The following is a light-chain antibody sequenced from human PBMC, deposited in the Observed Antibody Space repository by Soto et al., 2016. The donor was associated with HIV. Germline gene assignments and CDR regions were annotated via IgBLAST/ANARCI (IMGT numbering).Light chain of an antibody. CDR2: DDS. Sequence: SYELTQPPSVSVAPGKTARIACGGNNIGSKSVHWYQQRPGQAPVVVAYDDSDRPSGIPERFSGSNSGNTASLTISRVEAGDEADYYCQVWDTSTDHIIFGGGTKLTVL. CDR1: NIGSKS. V-gene: IGLV3-21*03. J-gene: IGLJ2*01. CDR3: QVWDTSTDHII.